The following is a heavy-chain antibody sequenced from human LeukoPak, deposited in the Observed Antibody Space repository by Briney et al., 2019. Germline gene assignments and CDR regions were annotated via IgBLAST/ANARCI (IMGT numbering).Heavy chain of an antibody. Sequence: PSETLSLTCTVSGGSISSYYWSWIRQPAGKGLEWIGRIYTSGSTNYNPSLKSRVTMSVDTSKNQFPLKLSSVTAADTAVYYCARAVLRFLEWTPRADAFDIWGQGTMVTVSS. CDR2: IYTSGST. CDR1: GGSISSYY. V-gene: IGHV4-4*07. J-gene: IGHJ3*02. CDR3: ARAVLRFLEWTPRADAFDI. D-gene: IGHD3-3*01.